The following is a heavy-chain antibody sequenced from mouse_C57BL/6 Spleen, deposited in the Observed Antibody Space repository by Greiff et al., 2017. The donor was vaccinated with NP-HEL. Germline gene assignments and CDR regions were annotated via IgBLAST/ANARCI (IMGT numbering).Heavy chain of an antibody. CDR3: TRSAITTVVATRFDY. J-gene: IGHJ2*01. V-gene: IGHV1-15*01. Sequence: VQLKESGAELVRPGASVTLSCKASGYTFTDYEMHWVKQTPVHGLEWIGAIDPETGGTAYNQKFKGKAILTADKSSSTAYMELRSLTSEDSAVYYCTRSAITTVVATRFDYWGQGTTLTVSS. CDR1: GYTFTDYE. CDR2: IDPETGGT. D-gene: IGHD1-1*01.